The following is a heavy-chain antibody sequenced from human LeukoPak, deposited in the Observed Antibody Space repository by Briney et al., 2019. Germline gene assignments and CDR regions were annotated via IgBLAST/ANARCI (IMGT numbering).Heavy chain of an antibody. CDR2: IYYSGST. J-gene: IGHJ4*02. D-gene: IGHD2-15*01. V-gene: IGHV4-30-4*01. Sequence: SQTLSLTCTVSGGSISSGDYYWSWIRQPPGKGLEWIGYIYYSGSTYYNPSLKSRVTISVDTSKNQFSLKLSSVTAADTAVYYCARRRGSGGSSFLLWGQGTLVTVSS. CDR1: GGSISSGDYY. CDR3: ARRRGSGGSSFLL.